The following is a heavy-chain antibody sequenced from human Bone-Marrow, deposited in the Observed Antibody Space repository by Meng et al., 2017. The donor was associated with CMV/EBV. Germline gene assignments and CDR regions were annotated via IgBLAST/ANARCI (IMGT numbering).Heavy chain of an antibody. Sequence: GESLKISCAASGFTFSTYSMNWVRQAPGKGLEWVSSISDSGSHIYYADSVKGRFTISRDNAKSSLYLQINSLRAEDTAVYYCARDLIRFPRLLDVWGQGTTVTVSS. J-gene: IGHJ6*02. CDR3: ARDLIRFPRLLDV. V-gene: IGHV3-21*01. CDR2: ISDSGSHI. CDR1: GFTFSTYS. D-gene: IGHD2-21*01.